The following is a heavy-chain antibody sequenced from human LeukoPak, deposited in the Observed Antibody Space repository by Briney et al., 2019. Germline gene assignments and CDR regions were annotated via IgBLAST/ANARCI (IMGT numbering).Heavy chain of an antibody. CDR2: INPNRGGT. Sequence: ASVNVSCKASGYTFTDYYINWVRQAPGQGLEWMGWINPNRGGTSYAQNFQGRVTMTRDTPITTAYMELSRLRSDDTAVYYCARRQIDCSTTSCYVDYWGQGTLVTVSS. D-gene: IGHD2-2*01. V-gene: IGHV1-2*02. CDR3: ARRQIDCSTTSCYVDY. J-gene: IGHJ4*02. CDR1: GYTFTDYY.